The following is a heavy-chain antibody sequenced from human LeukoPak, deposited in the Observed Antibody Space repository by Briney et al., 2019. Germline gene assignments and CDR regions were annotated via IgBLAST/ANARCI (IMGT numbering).Heavy chain of an antibody. J-gene: IGHJ6*02. V-gene: IGHV3-23*01. CDR3: AKGGRSYGSGTDIYYYYYYGLDV. CDR1: GLIFSNYA. D-gene: IGHD3-10*01. CDR2: VSGTGAAT. Sequence: GGSLRLSCAASGLIFSNYAMTSVRQAPGKGLEWVAVVSGTGAATYHADSVKGRFTIYRDNSKNTLFLEMNSLRAGDTAVYYCAKGGRSYGSGTDIYYYYYYGLDVWGQGTTVTVSS.